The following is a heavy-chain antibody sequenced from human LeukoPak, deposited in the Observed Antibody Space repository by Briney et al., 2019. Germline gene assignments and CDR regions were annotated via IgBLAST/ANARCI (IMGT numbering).Heavy chain of an antibody. D-gene: IGHD2-2*01. CDR1: GGTFSSYA. CDR3: ASSRADDIVVVPVPYYYYMDV. CDR2: TIPIFGTA. J-gene: IGHJ6*03. V-gene: IGHV1-69*13. Sequence: GASVKVSCKASGGTFSSYAISWVRQAPGQGLEWMGGTIPIFGTANYAQKFQGRVTITADESTSTAYMELSSLRSEDTAVYYCASSRADDIVVVPVPYYYYMDVWGKGTTVTVSS.